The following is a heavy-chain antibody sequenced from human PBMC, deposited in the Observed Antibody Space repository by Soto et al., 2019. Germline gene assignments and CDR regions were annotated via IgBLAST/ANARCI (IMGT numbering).Heavy chain of an antibody. CDR3: ARSLWFGELL. CDR1: GFSLSTRGVG. V-gene: IGHV2-5*02. Sequence: QITLKESGPTLVKPTQTLTLTCSFSGFSLSTRGVGVGWIRQPPGKALEWLALIYWDDDRRYSPSLKSRLTITKDTSKYQVVLTMTNKDPVDTATYYCARSLWFGELLWGQGTLVTVSS. D-gene: IGHD3-10*01. CDR2: IYWDDDR. J-gene: IGHJ4*02.